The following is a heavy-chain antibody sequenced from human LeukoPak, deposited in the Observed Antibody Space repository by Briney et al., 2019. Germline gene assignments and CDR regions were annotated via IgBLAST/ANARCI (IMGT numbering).Heavy chain of an antibody. Sequence: SGTLSLTCTVSGGSISSSSYYWGWIRQPPGKGLEWIGYIYYSGSTNYNPSLKSRVTISVDTSKNQFSLKLSSVTAADTAVYYCARDGIGTPYWGQGTLVTVSS. D-gene: IGHD2-15*01. V-gene: IGHV4-61*01. CDR2: IYYSGST. CDR3: ARDGIGTPY. CDR1: GGSISSSSYY. J-gene: IGHJ4*02.